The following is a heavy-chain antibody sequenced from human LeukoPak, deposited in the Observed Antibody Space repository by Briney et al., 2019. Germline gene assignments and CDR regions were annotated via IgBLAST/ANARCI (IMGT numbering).Heavy chain of an antibody. Sequence: GGSLRLSCAASGFTFSIYWMSWVRQAPGKGLEWVANIKRDGGDKYYVDSVKGRFTISRDNAKNSLYLQMNSLRAEDTAVYYCARLGARQMLEYWGQGTLVTVSS. CDR2: IKRDGGDK. CDR3: ARLGARQMLEY. V-gene: IGHV3-7*01. D-gene: IGHD4-17*01. J-gene: IGHJ4*02. CDR1: GFTFSIYW.